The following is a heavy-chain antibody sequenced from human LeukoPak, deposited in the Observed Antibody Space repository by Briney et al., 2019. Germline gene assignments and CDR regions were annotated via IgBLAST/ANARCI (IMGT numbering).Heavy chain of an antibody. Sequence: GGSLRLSCAASGFTFSSYWMSWVRQAPGKGLEWVANVKQDGNEKHYMDSVKGRFTISRDDAKNSLYLQMSSLRVEDTAVYYCVRDGPPRSPTSGWFDPWGQGTLVTVSS. J-gene: IGHJ5*02. V-gene: IGHV3-7*01. CDR2: VKQDGNEK. CDR1: GFTFSSYW. D-gene: IGHD2-2*01. CDR3: VRDGPPRSPTSGWFDP.